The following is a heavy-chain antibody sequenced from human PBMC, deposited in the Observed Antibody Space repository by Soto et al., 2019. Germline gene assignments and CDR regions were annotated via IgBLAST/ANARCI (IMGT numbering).Heavy chain of an antibody. V-gene: IGHV1-69*01. D-gene: IGHD3-22*01. J-gene: IGHJ6*02. Sequence: QVQLVQSGAEVKKPGSSVKVSCKASGGTFSSYAISWVRQAPGQGLEWMGGIIPIFGTANYAQKFQGIVTITADESTSTAYMELSSLRSEDTAVYYCARGDHITMRVVAQPYYYYYGMDVWGQGTTVTVSS. CDR1: GGTFSSYA. CDR2: IIPIFGTA. CDR3: ARGDHITMRVVAQPYYYYYGMDV.